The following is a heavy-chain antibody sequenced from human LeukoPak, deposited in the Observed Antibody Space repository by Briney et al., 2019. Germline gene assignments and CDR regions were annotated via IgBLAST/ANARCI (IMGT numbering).Heavy chain of an antibody. Sequence: GRSLRLSCAASGFTFSSYGMNWVRQAPGKGLEWVSYISSSGSTIYYADSVKGRFTISRDNAKSSLYLQMNSLRAEDTAIYYCARIMVATTREAFDYWGQGTRVTVSS. CDR2: ISSSGSTI. CDR3: ARIMVATTREAFDY. CDR1: GFTFSSYG. V-gene: IGHV3-48*04. D-gene: IGHD5-12*01. J-gene: IGHJ4*02.